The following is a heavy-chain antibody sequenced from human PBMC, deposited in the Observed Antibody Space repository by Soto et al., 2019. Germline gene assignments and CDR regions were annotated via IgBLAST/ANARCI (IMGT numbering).Heavy chain of an antibody. D-gene: IGHD6-6*01. CDR1: GFTFNTYT. CDR3: AREEVSRPNTYHGLDV. J-gene: IGHJ6*02. Sequence: EVQLVESGGGLVKPGGSLRLSCAASGFTFNTYTINWVRQAPGKGLEWVSSISSRSGYIYYADSVKGRFTISRDDARNSLYLQMNSLRAEDTAVYYCAREEVSRPNTYHGLDVWGQGATVTDSS. V-gene: IGHV3-21*01. CDR2: ISSRSGYI.